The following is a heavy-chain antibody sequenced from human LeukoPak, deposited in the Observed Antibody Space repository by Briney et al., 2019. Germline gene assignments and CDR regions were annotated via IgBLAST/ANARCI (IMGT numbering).Heavy chain of an antibody. CDR1: GFTFSSYW. Sequence: GGSLRLSCAASGFTFSSYWMSWVRQAPGKGLEWVGNIKQDGSEKYYVDSAKGRFTISRDNAKNSLYLQMNSLRAEDTAVYYCAELGITMIGGVWGKGTTVTISS. V-gene: IGHV3-7*01. J-gene: IGHJ6*04. D-gene: IGHD3-10*02. CDR2: IKQDGSEK. CDR3: AELGITMIGGV.